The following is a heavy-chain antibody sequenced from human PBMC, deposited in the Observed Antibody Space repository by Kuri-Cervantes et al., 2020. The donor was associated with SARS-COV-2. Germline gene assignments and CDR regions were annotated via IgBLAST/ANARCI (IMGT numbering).Heavy chain of an antibody. J-gene: IGHJ5*02. V-gene: IGHV3-30*18. CDR1: GFTFSSYG. D-gene: IGHD5-12*01. Sequence: GESLKISCAASGFTFSSYGMHWVRQAPGKGLEWVAVISYDGSNKYYADSVKGRFTISRDNSKNTLYLQMNSLRVEDTAVYYCGKDLDTYSESPAIDPWGPGTLVTVSS. CDR2: ISYDGSNK. CDR3: GKDLDTYSESPAIDP.